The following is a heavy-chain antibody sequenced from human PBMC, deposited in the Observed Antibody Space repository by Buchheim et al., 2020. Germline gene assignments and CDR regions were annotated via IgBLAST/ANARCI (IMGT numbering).Heavy chain of an antibody. CDR2: IKQDGHDK. CDR3: ARVSNWDLDH. Sequence: EVRLVESGGGLVQPGGSLSLSCAASGFSFSSYWMSWVRQAPGKGLEWVASIKQDGHDKYYVDSLKGRFTISRDNAKTSLFLQIDSLRAEDTAVYYCARVSNWDLDHWGQGTL. V-gene: IGHV3-7*01. CDR1: GFSFSSYW. J-gene: IGHJ4*02. D-gene: IGHD7-27*01.